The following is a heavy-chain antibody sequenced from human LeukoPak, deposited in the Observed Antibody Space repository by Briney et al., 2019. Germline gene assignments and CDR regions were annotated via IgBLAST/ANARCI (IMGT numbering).Heavy chain of an antibody. CDR3: AKALFGWRLYGDRGSGAFDI. Sequence: PGGSLRLSCAASGFTFSSYAMSWVRQAPGKGLKWVSAISGSGGSTYYADSVKGRFTISRDNSKNTLYLQMNSLRAEDTAVYYCAKALFGWRLYGDRGSGAFDIWGQGTMVTVSS. CDR2: ISGSGGST. CDR1: GFTFSSYA. J-gene: IGHJ3*02. D-gene: IGHD2-21*01. V-gene: IGHV3-23*01.